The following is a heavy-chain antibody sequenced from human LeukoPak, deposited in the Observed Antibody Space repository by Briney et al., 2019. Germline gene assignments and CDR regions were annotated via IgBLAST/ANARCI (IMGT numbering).Heavy chain of an antibody. D-gene: IGHD3-16*01. V-gene: IGHV3-66*02. CDR2: IYSGGST. Sequence: GGSLRLSCAASEFSVGSNYMTWVRQAPGKGLEWVSLIYSGGSTYYADSVKGRFTISRDNSNSTAFLEMNSLTVDDTAVYFCARDVISRNLITLGLGYWGQGTLVTVSS. CDR3: ARDVISRNLITLGLGY. J-gene: IGHJ4*02. CDR1: EFSVGSNY.